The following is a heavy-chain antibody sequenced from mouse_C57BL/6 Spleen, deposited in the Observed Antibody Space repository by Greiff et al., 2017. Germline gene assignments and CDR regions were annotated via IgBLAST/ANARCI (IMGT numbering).Heavy chain of an antibody. J-gene: IGHJ1*03. Sequence: VQLQQSGPELVKPGASVKISCKASGYTFTDYYMNWVKQSHGKSLEWIGDINPNNGGTSYNQKFKGKATLTVDKSSSTAYMELRSLTSEDSAVYYCARGGDWDYWYFDVWGTGTTVTGSS. CDR3: ARGGDWDYWYFDV. CDR1: GYTFTDYY. V-gene: IGHV1-26*01. D-gene: IGHD4-1*01. CDR2: INPNNGGT.